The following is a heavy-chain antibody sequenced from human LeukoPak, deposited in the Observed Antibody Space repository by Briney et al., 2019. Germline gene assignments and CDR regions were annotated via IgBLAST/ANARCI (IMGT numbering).Heavy chain of an antibody. CDR3: ARDLPFLEWLSNYYYYGMDV. CDR2: INPNSGGT. V-gene: IGHV1-2*02. Sequence: ASVKVSCKASGYTFTGYYMHWVRQAPGQGLEWMGWINPNSGGTNYAQKFQGRVTMTRDTSISTAYMELSRLRSDDTAVYYCARDLPFLEWLSNYYYYGMDVWGQGTTVTVSS. D-gene: IGHD3-3*01. CDR1: GYTFTGYY. J-gene: IGHJ6*02.